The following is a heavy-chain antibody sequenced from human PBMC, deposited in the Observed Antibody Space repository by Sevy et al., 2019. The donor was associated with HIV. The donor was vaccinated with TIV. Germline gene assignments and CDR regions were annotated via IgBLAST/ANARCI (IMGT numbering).Heavy chain of an antibody. V-gene: IGHV1-3*01. D-gene: IGHD1-1*01. J-gene: IGHJ5*01. Sequence: ASVKVSCKASGYNFIFYAVHWVRQAPGQSLEWMGWINPGNGITKYSQNFQGRVTITRDTSATSTYMELASLTSEDTSVYYCAREVEGALKHFDSWGQGTLVTVSS. CDR2: INPGNGIT. CDR1: GYNFIFYA. CDR3: AREVEGALKHFDS.